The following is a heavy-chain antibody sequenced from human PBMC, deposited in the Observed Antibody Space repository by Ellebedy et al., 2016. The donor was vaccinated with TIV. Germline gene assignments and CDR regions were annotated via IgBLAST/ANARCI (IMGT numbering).Heavy chain of an antibody. CDR2: IWYDGSNK. D-gene: IGHD6-19*01. Sequence: GESLKISCTASGFTFSTYGMHWVRQAPGKGLEWVAAIWYDGSNKYYADSVKGRFTISRDNSKNTLYLQVISLRVEDTAVYYCAKRRGIAVAGDFDYWGQGILVTVSS. J-gene: IGHJ4*02. V-gene: IGHV3-33*06. CDR3: AKRRGIAVAGDFDY. CDR1: GFTFSTYG.